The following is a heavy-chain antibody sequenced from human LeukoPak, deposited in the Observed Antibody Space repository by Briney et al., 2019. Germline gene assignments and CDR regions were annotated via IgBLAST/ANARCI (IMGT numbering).Heavy chain of an antibody. CDR3: AKVSRSFILLWFGELHY. V-gene: IGHV3-21*04. CDR1: RFTFSSYS. CDR2: ISIGNTYI. J-gene: IGHJ4*02. D-gene: IGHD3-10*01. Sequence: RGSLRLSCAASRFTFSSYSMNWVRQAPGKGLEWVSSISIGNTYIYYADSVKGRFTISRDNAKNSLYLQLNSLRAEDTAVYYCAKVSRSFILLWFGELHYWGQGTLVTVSS.